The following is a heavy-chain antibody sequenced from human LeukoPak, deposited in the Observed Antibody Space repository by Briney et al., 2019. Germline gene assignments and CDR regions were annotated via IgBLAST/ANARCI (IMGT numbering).Heavy chain of an antibody. CDR2: IYHSGST. Sequence: SETLSLTCAVSGYSISSGYYWGWIRQPPGKGLEWIGSIYHSGSTYYNPSLKSRVTISVDTSKNQFSLKLSSVTAADTAVYYCARNIGYCSSTSSYVFDIGAKGTMVTVFS. CDR3: ARNIGYCSSTSSYVFDI. CDR1: GYSISSGYY. J-gene: IGHJ3*02. V-gene: IGHV4-38-2*01. D-gene: IGHD2-2*01.